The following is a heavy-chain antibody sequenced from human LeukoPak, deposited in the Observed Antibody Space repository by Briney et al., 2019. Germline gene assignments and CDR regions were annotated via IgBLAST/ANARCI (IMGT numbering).Heavy chain of an antibody. CDR1: GYTFTGYY. CDR3: ARDLSLEWLYPGYYYYGMDV. CDR2: INPNSGGT. D-gene: IGHD3-3*01. V-gene: IGHV1-2*02. J-gene: IGHJ6*02. Sequence: ASVKVSCKASGYTFTGYYMHWVRQAPGQGLEWMGWINPNSGGTNYAQKFQGRVTMTRDTSISTAYMELSRLRSDDTAVYYCARDLSLEWLYPGYYYYGMDVWGQGTTVTVSS.